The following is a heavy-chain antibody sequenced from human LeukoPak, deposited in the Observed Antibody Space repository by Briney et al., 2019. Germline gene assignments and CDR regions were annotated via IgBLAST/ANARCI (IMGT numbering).Heavy chain of an antibody. V-gene: IGHV1-46*01. Sequence: ASVKVSCKASGYTFTNYYMHWVRQAPGQGLEWMGIINPSGGSTSYAQKFQGRVTMTRDTSTSTVYMELSSLRSEDTAVYYCARVARQGGWYAHLLFYWGQGTLVTVSS. CDR1: GYTFTNYY. CDR3: ARVARQGGWYAHLLFY. D-gene: IGHD6-19*01. CDR2: INPSGGST. J-gene: IGHJ4*02.